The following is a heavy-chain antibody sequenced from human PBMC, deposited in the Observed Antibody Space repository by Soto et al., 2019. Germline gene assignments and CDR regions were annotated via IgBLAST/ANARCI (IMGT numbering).Heavy chain of an antibody. J-gene: IGHJ4*02. CDR1: GYTFTGYY. V-gene: IGHV1-2*04. CDR2: INPNSGGT. D-gene: IGHD2-8*01. CDR3: ARSVDCTNGVCPPRWYFDY. Sequence: ASVKVSCKASGYTFTGYYMHWVRQAPGQGLEWMGWINPNSGGTNYAQKFQGWVTMTRETSISTAYMELSRLRSDDTAVYYCARSVDCTNGVCPPRWYFDYWGQGTLVTVSS.